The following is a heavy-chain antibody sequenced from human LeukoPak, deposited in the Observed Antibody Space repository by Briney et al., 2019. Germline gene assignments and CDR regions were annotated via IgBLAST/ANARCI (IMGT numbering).Heavy chain of an antibody. CDR3: ARAKVLRFLEWFGFGAFDI. D-gene: IGHD3-3*01. Sequence: SETLSLTCAVYGGSFSGYYWSWIRQPPGKGLEWIGKINHSGSTNYNPSLESRVTISVDTSKNQFSLKLSSVTAADTAVYYCARAKVLRFLEWFGFGAFDIWGQGTMVTVSS. CDR2: INHSGST. J-gene: IGHJ3*02. V-gene: IGHV4-34*01. CDR1: GGSFSGYY.